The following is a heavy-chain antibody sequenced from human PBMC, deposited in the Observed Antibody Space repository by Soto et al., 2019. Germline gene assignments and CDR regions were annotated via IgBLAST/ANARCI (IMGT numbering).Heavy chain of an antibody. CDR3: TRDESRDSSARGWFDP. CDR2: IIPIFGTA. Sequence: SVKVSCKASGGTFSSYAISWVRQAPGQGLEWMGGIIPIFGTANYAQKFQGRVTITADESTSTAYMELSSLRSEDTAVYYCTRDESRDSSARGWFDPWGPGTLVTVS. V-gene: IGHV1-69*13. CDR1: GGTFSSYA. D-gene: IGHD6-13*01. J-gene: IGHJ5*02.